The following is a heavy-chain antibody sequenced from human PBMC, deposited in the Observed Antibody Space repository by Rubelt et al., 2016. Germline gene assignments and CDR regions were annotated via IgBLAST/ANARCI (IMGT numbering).Heavy chain of an antibody. D-gene: IGHD3-3*01. CDR3: ARGQLGITIFAS. CDR2: INPSGGGT. Sequence: VRQAPGQGLEWMGVINPSGGGTSYSQRFQGRVTTTRDMSTSTVFMELSSLRSEDTAVYYCARGQLGITIFASWGQGTLVTVSS. J-gene: IGHJ4*02. V-gene: IGHV1-46*01.